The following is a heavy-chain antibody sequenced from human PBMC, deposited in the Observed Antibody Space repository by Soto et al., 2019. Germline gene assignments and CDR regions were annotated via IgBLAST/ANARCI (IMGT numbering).Heavy chain of an antibody. Sequence: QVQLVQSGAEVKKPGSSVKVSCKASGGTFSSYTISWVRQAPGQGLEWMGRIIPILGIANYAQKFQGRVTITADKSTSTAYMELSSLRSEDTAVYYCAREDTRPNYYYYGMDVWGQGTTVTVSS. CDR3: AREDTRPNYYYYGMDV. D-gene: IGHD5-18*01. V-gene: IGHV1-69*08. J-gene: IGHJ6*02. CDR2: IIPILGIA. CDR1: GGTFSSYT.